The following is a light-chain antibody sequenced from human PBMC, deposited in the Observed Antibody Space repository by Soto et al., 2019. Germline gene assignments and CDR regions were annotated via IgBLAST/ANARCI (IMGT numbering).Light chain of an antibody. CDR3: QQRSNWPQNT. CDR1: QSVSTY. J-gene: IGKJ4*01. V-gene: IGKV3-11*01. Sequence: EIVLTQSPATLSLSPGERATLSCRASQSVSTYLAWYQQKPGQAPRLLIHDASSRATGIPARFSGSGSGTDFTLTISRLEPEDFAVYYCQQRSNWPQNTFGGGTKVEIK. CDR2: DAS.